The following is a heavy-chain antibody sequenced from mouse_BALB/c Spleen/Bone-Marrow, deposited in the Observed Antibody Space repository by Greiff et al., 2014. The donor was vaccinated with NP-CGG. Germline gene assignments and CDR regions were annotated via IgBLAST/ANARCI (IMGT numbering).Heavy chain of an antibody. D-gene: IGHD2-3*01. J-gene: IGHJ2*01. CDR3: ARHEGGEMGFDY. Sequence: VQLQQSGAGLVKPGASVKLSCKGSGYTLTEYIIHWVKQRSGQGLERIGWFYPGSGSIKYNEKFKDKATLTADKSSSTVYMELSRLTSEDSAVYFCARHEGGEMGFDYWGQGTTLTVSS. CDR1: GYTLTEYI. CDR2: FYPGSGSI. V-gene: IGHV1-62-2*01.